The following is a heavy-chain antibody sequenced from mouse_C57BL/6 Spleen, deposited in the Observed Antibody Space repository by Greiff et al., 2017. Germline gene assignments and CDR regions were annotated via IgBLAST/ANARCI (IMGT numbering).Heavy chain of an antibody. D-gene: IGHD1-3*01. V-gene: IGHV1-50*01. CDR3: TRRYKDWYFDV. Sequence: QVQLQQPGAELVKPGASVKLSCKASGYTFTSYWMQWVKQRPGQGLEWIGEIDPSDSYTNYNQKFKGKATLTVDTSSSTAYMQLSSLTSEDSAVYYCTRRYKDWYFDVWGTGTTVTVSS. J-gene: IGHJ1*03. CDR1: GYTFTSYW. CDR2: IDPSDSYT.